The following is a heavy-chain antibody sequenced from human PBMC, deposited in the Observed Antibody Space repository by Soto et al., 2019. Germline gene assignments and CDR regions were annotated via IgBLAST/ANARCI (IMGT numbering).Heavy chain of an antibody. Sequence: RASVKVSCKASGGTFSSYAISWVRQAPGQGLEWMGGIIPNFGTANYAQKIQGRVTMTTDESTSTAYMELRSLRSDDTAVYYCARGNLPFIAAAGSFDYWGQGTLVTVSS. CDR2: IIPNFGTA. J-gene: IGHJ4*02. CDR3: ARGNLPFIAAAGSFDY. CDR1: GGTFSSYA. D-gene: IGHD6-13*01. V-gene: IGHV1-69*05.